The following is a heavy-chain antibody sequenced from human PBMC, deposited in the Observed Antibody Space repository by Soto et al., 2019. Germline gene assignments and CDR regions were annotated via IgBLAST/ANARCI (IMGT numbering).Heavy chain of an antibody. D-gene: IGHD3-10*01. CDR1: GGSITSGGYC. CDR2: IYYSGST. CDR3: ARDGDYFGSGSPPLLSR. Sequence: QVQLQESGPGLVKPSQTLSLTCTVSGGSITSGGYCWTWIRQHPVKGLEWMGHIYYSGSTSYNPSLNSRVTISIDTSKNQFSLKRTSVTAADKAVYYCARDGDYFGSGSPPLLSRWGQGTLVTVSS. V-gene: IGHV4-31*03. J-gene: IGHJ4*02.